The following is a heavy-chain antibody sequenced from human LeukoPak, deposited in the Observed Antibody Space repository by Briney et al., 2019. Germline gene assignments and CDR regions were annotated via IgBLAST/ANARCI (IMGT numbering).Heavy chain of an antibody. J-gene: IGHJ4*02. CDR1: GFTFSSYG. V-gene: IGHV3-30*02. CDR2: IRYDGSNK. CDR3: ARGNDYGDYSAAV. Sequence: PGGSLRLSCTASGFTFSSYGMHWVRQAPGKGLEWVAFIRYDGSNKNYADSVKGRFTISRDNSKNTLYLQMGSLRAEDMAVYYCARGNDYGDYSAAVWGQGTLVTVSS. D-gene: IGHD4-17*01.